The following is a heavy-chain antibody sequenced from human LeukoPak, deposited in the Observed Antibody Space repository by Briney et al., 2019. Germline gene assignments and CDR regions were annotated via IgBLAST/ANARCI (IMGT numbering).Heavy chain of an antibody. CDR2: ISGSGGST. CDR1: GFTFSSYG. D-gene: IGHD6-13*01. Sequence: GGSLRLSCAASGFTFSSYGMTWVRQAPGKGPEWVSVISGSGGSTYYADSVKGRFTISRDNSKNTLYLQMNSLRAEDTAVYYCAKNVEQLVRGDAFDIWGQGTMVTVSS. CDR3: AKNVEQLVRGDAFDI. V-gene: IGHV3-23*01. J-gene: IGHJ3*02.